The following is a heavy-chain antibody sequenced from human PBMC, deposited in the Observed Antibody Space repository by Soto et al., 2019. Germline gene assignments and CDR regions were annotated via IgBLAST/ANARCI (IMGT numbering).Heavy chain of an antibody. Sequence: QVQLVQSGAEVKKPGSSVKVSCKTSRDTFNKYAFNWVRQAPGQGLEWMGWIIPIFSSRNYAEKFQGRITITAADSTSTAYIELRSQRSEDTAVYYCARGETHLGVWGQGTTVTVSS. CDR2: IIPIFSSR. J-gene: IGHJ6*02. V-gene: IGHV1-69*01. CDR3: ARGETHLGV. CDR1: RDTFNKYA.